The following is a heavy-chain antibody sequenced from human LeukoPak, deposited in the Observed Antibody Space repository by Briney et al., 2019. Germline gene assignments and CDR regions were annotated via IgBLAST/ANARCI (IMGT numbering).Heavy chain of an antibody. CDR1: GGTFSNYA. J-gene: IGHJ6*02. Sequence: ASVKVSCKASGGTFSNYAISWVRRAPGQGLEWMGRIIPILGIANYAQKFQGRVTITADKSTSTAYMELSSLRSEDTAVYYCARGYSYGSSYYYYGMDVWGQGTTVTVSS. D-gene: IGHD5-18*01. CDR2: IIPILGIA. V-gene: IGHV1-69*04. CDR3: ARGYSYGSSYYYYGMDV.